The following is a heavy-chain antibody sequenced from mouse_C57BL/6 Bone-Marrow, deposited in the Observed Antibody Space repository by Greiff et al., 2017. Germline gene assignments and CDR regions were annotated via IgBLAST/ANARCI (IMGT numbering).Heavy chain of an antibody. V-gene: IGHV2-9-1*01. CDR1: GFSLTSYA. Sequence: QVQLQQSGPGLVAPSQSLSITCTVSGFSLTSYAISWVRQPPGKGLEWLGVIWTGGGTNYNSALKSSLSISKDNSKSQVFLKMNSLQTDDTASDYCAAYSYRYFDVWGTGTTVTVSS. CDR2: IWTGGGT. J-gene: IGHJ1*03. CDR3: AAYSYRYFDV. D-gene: IGHD2-12*01.